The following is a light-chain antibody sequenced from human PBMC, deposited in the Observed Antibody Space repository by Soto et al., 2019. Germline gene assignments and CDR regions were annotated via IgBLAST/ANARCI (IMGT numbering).Light chain of an antibody. CDR1: QSISSW. Sequence: DIQMTQSPSTLPASVGDRVTITCRASQSISSWLAWYQQKPGKAPKLLIYKASTLETGVPSRFSGSGSGTEFTLSISSLQPDDFGTYYCQEYNAYSMTFGQGTRLEIK. CDR2: KAS. V-gene: IGKV1-5*03. CDR3: QEYNAYSMT. J-gene: IGKJ5*01.